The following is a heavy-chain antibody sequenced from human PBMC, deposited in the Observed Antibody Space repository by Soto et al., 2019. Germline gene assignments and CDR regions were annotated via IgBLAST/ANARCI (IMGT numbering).Heavy chain of an antibody. Sequence: QVQLQESGPGLVKPSQTLSLTCTVSGGSISSGDYYWSWIRQPPGKGLEWIGYIYYSGSTYYNPSPXGXXTISVDTSKNPFSLKLSSVTAADTAVYYCASVGDTAMATDYWGQGTLVTVSS. CDR2: IYYSGST. V-gene: IGHV4-30-4*01. J-gene: IGHJ4*02. CDR3: ASVGDTAMATDY. D-gene: IGHD5-18*01. CDR1: GGSISSGDYY.